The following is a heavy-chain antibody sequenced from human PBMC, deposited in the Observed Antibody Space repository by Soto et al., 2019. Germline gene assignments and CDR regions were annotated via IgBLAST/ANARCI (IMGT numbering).Heavy chain of an antibody. J-gene: IGHJ4*02. CDR1: EDSVSSNSAA. V-gene: IGHV6-1*01. D-gene: IGHD2-15*01. Sequence: SQTLSLTCVISEDSVSSNSAAWNWIRQSPTRGLEWLGRAYYRSKWYNDYAVSVKSRITINPDTSKNHFSLQLNSVTPEDTAVYYCARAFDSGGNWYSFDYCHKGPLVTVST. CDR3: ARAFDSGGNWYSFDY. CDR2: AYYRSKWYN.